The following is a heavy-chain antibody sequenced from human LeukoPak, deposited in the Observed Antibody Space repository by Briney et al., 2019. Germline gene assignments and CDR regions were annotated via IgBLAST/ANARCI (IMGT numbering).Heavy chain of an antibody. J-gene: IGHJ4*02. CDR1: GFTFDDYA. V-gene: IGHV3-9*01. CDR2: ISWNSGSI. D-gene: IGHD2-2*01. CDR3: ARGYQRPDY. Sequence: PGGSLRLSCAASGFTFDDYAMHWVRQAPGKGLEWVSGISWNSGSIGYADSVKGRFTISRDNAMNSVHLQMNSLRVEDTAVYYCARGYQRPDYWGQGTLITVSS.